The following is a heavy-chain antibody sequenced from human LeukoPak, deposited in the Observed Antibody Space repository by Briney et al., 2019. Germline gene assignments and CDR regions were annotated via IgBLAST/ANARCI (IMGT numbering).Heavy chain of an antibody. D-gene: IGHD3-10*01. CDR3: ARWSYVSGTWFLDS. V-gene: IGHV3-7*05. CDR2: INEDGSTI. J-gene: IGHJ4*02. Sequence: PGGSLRLSCEASGFTFNSYWMSWVGQAPGKGLEWVADINEDGSTIYYVNSVKGRFTISRDNAKNSLSPQLNTLRAEDRAVYYCARWSYVSGTWFLDSWGQGALVTVSS. CDR1: GFTFNSYW.